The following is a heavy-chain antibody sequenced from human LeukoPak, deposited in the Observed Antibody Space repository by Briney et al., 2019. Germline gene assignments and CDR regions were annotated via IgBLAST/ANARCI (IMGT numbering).Heavy chain of an antibody. CDR3: ARQYCSGGNCYPFDAFDV. CDR1: GGSISSYY. Sequence: PSETLSLTCTVSGGSISSYYWGWIRQPPGKGLEWIGYIDYSGSTNYNPSLMSRVTISLDTSKRQFSLRLNSVTAADTAVYYCARQYCSGGNCYPFDAFDVWGQGTMVTVSS. CDR2: IDYSGST. D-gene: IGHD2-15*01. J-gene: IGHJ3*01. V-gene: IGHV4-59*01.